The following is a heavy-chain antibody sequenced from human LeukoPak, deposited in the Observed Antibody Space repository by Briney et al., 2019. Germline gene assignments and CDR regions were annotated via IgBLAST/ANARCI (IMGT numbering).Heavy chain of an antibody. Sequence: GASVKVSCKASGCTFTGDYMHWVRQAPGQGLEWLGWINPNSGGTNYAQKFQGRVTMTRDTSISTAYMELSRLRSDDTAVYYCAREVILPDTAMDQPYYYYGMDVWGQGTTVTVSS. CDR1: GCTFTGDY. CDR2: INPNSGGT. J-gene: IGHJ6*02. CDR3: AREVILPDTAMDQPYYYYGMDV. V-gene: IGHV1-2*02. D-gene: IGHD5-18*01.